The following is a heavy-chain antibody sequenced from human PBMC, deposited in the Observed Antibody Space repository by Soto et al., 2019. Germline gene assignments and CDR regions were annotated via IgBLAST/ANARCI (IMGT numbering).Heavy chain of an antibody. V-gene: IGHV4-59*01. J-gene: IGHJ4*02. D-gene: IGHD1-26*01. CDR2: IYYSGST. CDR3: ARELVGATRALDY. Sequence: SETLSLTCTVSGGSISSYYWSWIRQPPGKGLEWIGYIYYSGSTNYNPSLKSRVTISVDTSKNQFSLKLSSVTAADTAVYYCARELVGATRALDYWGQGTLVTVSS. CDR1: GGSISSYY.